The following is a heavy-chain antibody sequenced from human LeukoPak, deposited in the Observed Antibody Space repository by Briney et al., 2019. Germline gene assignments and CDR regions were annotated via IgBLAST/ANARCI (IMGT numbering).Heavy chain of an antibody. CDR1: GGSISSYY. CDR2: IYYSGST. CDR3: ARNGRLAAAGTPFFDY. V-gene: IGHV4-59*01. J-gene: IGHJ4*02. D-gene: IGHD6-13*01. Sequence: SETLSLTCTVSGGSISSYYWSWIRQPPGEGLEWIGYIYYSGSTNYNPSLKSRVTISVDTSKNQFSLKLSSVTAADTAVYYCARNGRLAAAGTPFFDYWGQGTLVTVSS.